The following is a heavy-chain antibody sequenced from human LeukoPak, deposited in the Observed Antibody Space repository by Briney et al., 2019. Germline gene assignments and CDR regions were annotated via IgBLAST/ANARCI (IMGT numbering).Heavy chain of an antibody. CDR2: ISSSSSTI. CDR1: GFTFSSYS. Sequence: GGSLRLSCAASGFTFSSYSMNWVRQAPGKGPEWVSYISSSSSTIYYADSVKGRFTISRDNAKNSLYLQMSSLRDEDTVVYYCARTSTVVTPGYWGQGTLVTVSS. D-gene: IGHD4-23*01. V-gene: IGHV3-48*02. CDR3: ARTSTVVTPGY. J-gene: IGHJ4*02.